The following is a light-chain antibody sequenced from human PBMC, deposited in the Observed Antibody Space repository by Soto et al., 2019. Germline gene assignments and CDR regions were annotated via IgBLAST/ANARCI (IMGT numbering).Light chain of an antibody. Sequence: QSALTQPASVSGSPGQSITISCTGVSSDVGGYKYVSWYQQHPGKAPKVMIYEISKRPSGVSNRFSGSKSGNTASLTISGLQAEDEADYYCCSYAGSSTAIFGGGTKLTVL. CDR3: CSYAGSSTAI. CDR2: EIS. J-gene: IGLJ2*01. V-gene: IGLV2-23*02. CDR1: SSDVGGYKY.